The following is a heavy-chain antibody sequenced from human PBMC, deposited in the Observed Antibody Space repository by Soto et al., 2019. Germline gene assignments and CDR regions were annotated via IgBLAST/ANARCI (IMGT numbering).Heavy chain of an antibody. J-gene: IGHJ4*02. CDR1: GGSFSGYY. CDR2: IYAVGST. CDR3: ARHKSTVNILDY. Sequence: SETLSLTCAVYGGSFSGYYWSWIRQPPGKGLEWIGYIYAVGSTNYNASLESRVTISVDTSKNQFSLKLTSVTVADTAVYYCARHKSTVNILDYWGQGTLVTVSS. V-gene: IGHV4-34*01. D-gene: IGHD4-17*01.